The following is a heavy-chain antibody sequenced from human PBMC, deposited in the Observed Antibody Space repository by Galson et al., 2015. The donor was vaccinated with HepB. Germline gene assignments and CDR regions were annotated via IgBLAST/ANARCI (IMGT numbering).Heavy chain of an antibody. V-gene: IGHV3-30-3*01. J-gene: IGHJ1*01. CDR2: ISYDGSKK. Sequence: SLRLSCAASGFTFSFYPMHWVRRAPGKGLEWVAVISYDGSKKYYADSVKGRFTISRDNSKDTLYLQMDSLRPEDTAVYYCGSGPTRYTGWYRGLHKFFQHWGQGTLVTVSS. CDR3: GSGPTRYTGWYRGLHKFFQH. D-gene: IGHD6-19*01. CDR1: GFTFSFYP.